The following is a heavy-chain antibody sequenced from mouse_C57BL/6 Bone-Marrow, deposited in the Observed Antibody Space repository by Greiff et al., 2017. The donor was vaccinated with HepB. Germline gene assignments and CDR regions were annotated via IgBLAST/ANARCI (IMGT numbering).Heavy chain of an antibody. J-gene: IGHJ4*01. CDR3: AKYGKCVGYDMDY. D-gene: IGHD2-10*02. CDR2: ISSGSTTI. Sequence: EVQLVESGGGLVQPGGSRKLSCAVSGFTLSSFGIHWVRQAPEKGLEWVAYISSGSTTIYYADTVKGRFTISKDNPRNTLFLQMNSLRSEDTAMYYCAKYGKCVGYDMDYWGQGTSVTVSS. CDR1: GFTLSSFG. V-gene: IGHV5-17*02.